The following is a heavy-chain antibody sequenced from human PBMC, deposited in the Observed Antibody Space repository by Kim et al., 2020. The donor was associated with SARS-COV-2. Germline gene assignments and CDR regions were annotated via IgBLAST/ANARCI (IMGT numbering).Heavy chain of an antibody. Sequence: TLSLTCTVSGGSISSYYWSWIRQPPGKGLEWIGYIYYSGNTNYNPSLKSRVTISVDTSKNQFSLKLSSVTAADTAVYYCARGSSSSWYSTGYYYYYGMDVWGQGTTVTVPS. J-gene: IGHJ6*02. CDR1: GGSISSYY. CDR3: ARGSSSSWYSTGYYYYYGMDV. D-gene: IGHD6-13*01. CDR2: IYYSGNT. V-gene: IGHV4-59*01.